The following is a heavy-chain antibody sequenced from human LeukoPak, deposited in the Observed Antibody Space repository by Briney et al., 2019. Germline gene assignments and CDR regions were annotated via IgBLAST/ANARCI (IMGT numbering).Heavy chain of an antibody. Sequence: GGSLRLSCAVSGFTFSSYSMTWVRQAPGKGLEWVSYISSTSSTVYYADSVKGRFAISRDNAKNSLYLQMSSLRAEDTAVYFCARLRQFGEPALYYFDYWGQGTLVTVSS. CDR1: GFTFSSYS. J-gene: IGHJ4*02. CDR2: ISSTSSTV. V-gene: IGHV3-48*04. D-gene: IGHD3-10*01. CDR3: ARLRQFGEPALYYFDY.